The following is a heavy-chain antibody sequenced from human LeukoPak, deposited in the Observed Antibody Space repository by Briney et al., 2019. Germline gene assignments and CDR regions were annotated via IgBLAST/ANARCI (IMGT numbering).Heavy chain of an antibody. CDR2: ITSDGGST. J-gene: IGHJ4*02. D-gene: IGHD1-26*01. CDR1: GFTFSRYA. V-gene: IGHV3-64D*06. CDR3: LRDAQWGGVGDY. Sequence: GGSLRLSCSASGFTFSRYAMHWVRQAPGKGLEYVSSITSDGGSTYYADSVKDRFTISRDNSKNTLSLQMSSLRTEDTAVYYCLRDAQWGGVGDYWGQGTLVIVPS.